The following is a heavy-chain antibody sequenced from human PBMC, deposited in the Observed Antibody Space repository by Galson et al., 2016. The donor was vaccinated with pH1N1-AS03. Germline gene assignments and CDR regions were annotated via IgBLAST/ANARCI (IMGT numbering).Heavy chain of an antibody. CDR2: IILSLGMT. V-gene: IGHV1-69*10. CDR1: GGTFTSHA. D-gene: IGHD1-7*01. Sequence: SVKVSCKASGGTFTSHAVSWMRQAPGQGLEWMGGIILSLGMTHYAPDFKDRVTFTADESATTAYMELTSLRSEDTAVFYCAKGGEFNYGTLDYWGQGSLVTVSS. CDR3: AKGGEFNYGTLDY. J-gene: IGHJ4*02.